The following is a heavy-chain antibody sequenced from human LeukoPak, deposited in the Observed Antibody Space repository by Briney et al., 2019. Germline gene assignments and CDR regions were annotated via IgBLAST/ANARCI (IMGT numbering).Heavy chain of an antibody. Sequence: SETLSLTCTVSGGSISSSSYYWGWIRQPPGQGLEWIGTIYYSGSTYYNPSLKSRVTISVDTSKNQFSLKLSSVTAADTAVYYCARSYYYYYYMDVWGNGTTVTIS. V-gene: IGHV4-39*01. CDR1: GGSISSSSYY. J-gene: IGHJ6*03. CDR3: ARSYYYYYYMDV. CDR2: IYYSGST.